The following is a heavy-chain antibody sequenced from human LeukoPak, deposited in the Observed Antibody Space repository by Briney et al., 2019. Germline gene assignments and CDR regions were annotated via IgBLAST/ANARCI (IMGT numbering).Heavy chain of an antibody. V-gene: IGHV1-2*02. D-gene: IGHD4-23*01. J-gene: IGHJ2*01. CDR1: GYTFTGYY. CDR2: INPNSGGT. Sequence: ASVKVSCKASGYTFTGYYMHWVRQAPGQGLEWMGWINPNSGGTNYAQKFQGRVTMTRDTSISTAYMELSRLRSDDTAVYYCARRVVNNRNWYFDLWGRGTLVTVSS. CDR3: ARRVVNNRNWYFDL.